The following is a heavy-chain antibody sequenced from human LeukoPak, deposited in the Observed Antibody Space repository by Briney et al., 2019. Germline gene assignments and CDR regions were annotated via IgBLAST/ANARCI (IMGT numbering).Heavy chain of an antibody. D-gene: IGHD6-13*01. CDR3: ASGIAAADPYYFDY. CDR2: IYSGGST. J-gene: IGHJ4*02. CDR1: GFTVSSNY. Sequence: GGSLRLSCAASGFTVSSNYMSWVRQAPGEGLEWVSVIYSGGSTYYADSVKGRFTISRDNSKNTLYLQMNSLRAEDTAVYYCASGIAAADPYYFDYWGQGTLVTVSS. V-gene: IGHV3-53*01.